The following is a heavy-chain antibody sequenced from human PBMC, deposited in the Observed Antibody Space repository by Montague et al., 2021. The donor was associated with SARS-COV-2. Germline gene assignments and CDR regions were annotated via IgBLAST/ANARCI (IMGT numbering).Heavy chain of an antibody. CDR2: INHSGST. V-gene: IGHV4-34*01. Sequence: SETLSLTCAVYGGSFSGYYWSWIRQPPGKGLEWIGEINHSGSTNYNPSXXSRVTIPVDTSKNQFSLKLRSVTAADTAVYYCARGSRQWLVRPPHYYYFDYWGQGTLVTVSS. CDR1: GGSFSGYY. D-gene: IGHD6-19*01. J-gene: IGHJ4*02. CDR3: ARGSRQWLVRPPHYYYFDY.